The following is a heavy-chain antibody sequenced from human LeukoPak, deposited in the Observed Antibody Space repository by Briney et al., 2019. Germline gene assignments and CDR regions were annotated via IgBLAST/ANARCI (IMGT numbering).Heavy chain of an antibody. J-gene: IGHJ3*02. V-gene: IGHV1-46*01. CDR1: GYTFTNYY. CDR2: INPSGGST. D-gene: IGHD1-26*01. CDR3: ARVLAIVGATHDAFHI. Sequence: ASVKVSCKASGYTFTNYYMHWVRQAPGQGLEWMGVINPSGGSTSYAQKLQGRVTMTGDMSTSTVYMELSSLISEDTAVYYCARVLAIVGATHDAFHIWGQGTMVTVSS.